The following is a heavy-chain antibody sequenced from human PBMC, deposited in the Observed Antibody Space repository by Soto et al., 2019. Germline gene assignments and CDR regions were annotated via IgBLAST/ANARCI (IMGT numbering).Heavy chain of an antibody. V-gene: IGHV1-2*04. Sequence: ASVKVSCKASGYTFTGYYMPWVRQAPGQGLEWMGWINPNSGGTNYAQKFQGWVTMTRDTSISTAYMELSRLRSDDTAVYYCARDPSGGPTTNWFDPWGQGTLVTVSS. J-gene: IGHJ5*02. CDR2: INPNSGGT. CDR3: ARDPSGGPTTNWFDP. CDR1: GYTFTGYY. D-gene: IGHD1-1*01.